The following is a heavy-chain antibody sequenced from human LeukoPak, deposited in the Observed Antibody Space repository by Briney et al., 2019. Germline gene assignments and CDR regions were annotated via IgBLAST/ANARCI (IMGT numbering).Heavy chain of an antibody. CDR1: GGSLNSYY. J-gene: IGHJ4*02. CDR3: ARGGKATVVTM. Sequence: SGTLSLTCTVSGGSLNSYYWSWIRQPAGKGLEIGRIYSSRSTNYNPSLKSRVSMSVDTSKNQFSLKLTSVTAEDTAVYYCARGGKATVVTMWGQGILVTVSS. V-gene: IGHV4-4*07. D-gene: IGHD4-23*01. CDR2: IYSSRST.